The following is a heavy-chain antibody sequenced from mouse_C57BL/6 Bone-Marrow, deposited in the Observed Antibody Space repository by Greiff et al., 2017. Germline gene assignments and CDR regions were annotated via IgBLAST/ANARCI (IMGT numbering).Heavy chain of an antibody. CDR2: IRSKSSNYAT. J-gene: IGHJ4*01. CDR1: GFTFNTYA. V-gene: IGHV10-3*01. D-gene: IGHD2-5*01. Sequence: EVQRVESGGGLVQPKGSLKLSCAASGFTFNTYAMHWVRQAPGKGLEWVARIRSKSSNYATYYADSVKDRFTISRDDSQSMLYLQMNNLKTEDTAMYYCVRRGYSKHGYYAMDYWGQGTSVTVSS. CDR3: VRRGYSKHGYYAMDY.